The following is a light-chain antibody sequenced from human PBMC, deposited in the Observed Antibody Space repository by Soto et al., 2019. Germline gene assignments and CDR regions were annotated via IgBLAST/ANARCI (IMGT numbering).Light chain of an antibody. J-gene: IGKJ1*01. V-gene: IGKV3-11*01. CDR1: QSVSSY. CDR3: QQRSKWWT. Sequence: EIVLTQSPATLSLSPGERATLSCRASQSVSSYLAWYQQKPGQAPRLLIYDASNRATGIPARFSGSGSGTHFSLTISSLEPEDFAVYYCQQRSKWWTFGQGTKEEIK. CDR2: DAS.